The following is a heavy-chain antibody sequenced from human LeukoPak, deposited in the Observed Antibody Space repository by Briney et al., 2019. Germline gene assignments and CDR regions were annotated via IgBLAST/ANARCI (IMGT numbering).Heavy chain of an antibody. Sequence: ASVKVSCKVSGYTVTELSMHWVRQSPGKGLEWMGGFHPEDGETIYAQKLQGRVTMTTDASTSTAYMELRSLRSDDTAVYYCARGRTHRYYNDSSGYYGGAFDIWGQGTMVTVSS. V-gene: IGHV1-24*01. D-gene: IGHD3-22*01. CDR1: GYTVTELS. CDR2: FHPEDGET. J-gene: IGHJ3*02. CDR3: ARGRTHRYYNDSSGYYGGAFDI.